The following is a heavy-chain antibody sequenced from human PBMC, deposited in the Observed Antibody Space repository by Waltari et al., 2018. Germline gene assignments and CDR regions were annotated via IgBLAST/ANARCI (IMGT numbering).Heavy chain of an antibody. CDR2: INHSGST. CDR3: ARGGGGYYKALDY. CDR1: GGSFSGYY. J-gene: IGHJ4*02. Sequence: QVQLQQWGAGLLKPSETLSLTCAVYGGSFSGYYWSWIRQPPGKGLEWIGEINHSGSTNYNPSLKRRVTISVDTSKNQFSLKLSSVTAADTAVYYCARGGGGYYKALDYWGQGTLVTVSS. D-gene: IGHD3-10*01. V-gene: IGHV4-34*01.